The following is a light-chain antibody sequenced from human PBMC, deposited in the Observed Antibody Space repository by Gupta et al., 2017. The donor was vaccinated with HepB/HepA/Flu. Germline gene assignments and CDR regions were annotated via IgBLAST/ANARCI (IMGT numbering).Light chain of an antibody. CDR2: AAS. V-gene: IGKV1-27*01. J-gene: IGKJ2*01. Sequence: DIQMTQSPSSLSASVGDRVTITCRASQDISNYLAWYQHRPGKVPKLLINAASTLQSGVTSRFSGSGYGTDFTLTISSLQPEDVATYYCQKYDYAPHTFGQGTKLEIK. CDR1: QDISNY. CDR3: QKYDYAPHT.